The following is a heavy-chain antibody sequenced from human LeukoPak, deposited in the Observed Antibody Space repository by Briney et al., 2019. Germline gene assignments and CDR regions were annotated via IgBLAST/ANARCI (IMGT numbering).Heavy chain of an antibody. D-gene: IGHD6-19*01. Sequence: GGSLTLSCAASGLTVTTNYMSWVRQAPGEGLEWVTVIYSGGITYYADSVKGRFTISRDSSNNTLYLQMNSLRVEDTAVYYCARRHSSGSNWGQGDLVTVSS. CDR3: ARRHSSGSN. J-gene: IGHJ4*02. CDR1: GLTVTTNY. CDR2: IYSGGIT. V-gene: IGHV3-66*02.